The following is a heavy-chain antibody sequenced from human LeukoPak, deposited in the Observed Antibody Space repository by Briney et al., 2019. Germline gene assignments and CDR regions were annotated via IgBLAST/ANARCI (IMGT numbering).Heavy chain of an antibody. CDR2: IRYDGINK. V-gene: IGHV3-30*02. D-gene: IGHD6-13*01. CDR3: VKTGSGWYGDY. J-gene: IGHJ4*02. CDR1: GFSFSAYA. Sequence: GGSLRLSCAASGFSFSAYAMYWVRQGPGKGQEWVALIRYDGINKYYGDSVKGRFTISRDNSKNMLYLQMNSLRAEDTAVYYCVKTGSGWYGDYWGQGARVTVSS.